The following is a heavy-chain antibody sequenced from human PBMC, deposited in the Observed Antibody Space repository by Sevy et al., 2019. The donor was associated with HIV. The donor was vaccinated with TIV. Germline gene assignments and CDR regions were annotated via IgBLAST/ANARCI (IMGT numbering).Heavy chain of an antibody. CDR1: GFTFSSYA. Sequence: GGSLRLSCAASGFTFSSYAMHWVRQAPGKGLEWVAVISYDGSNKYYEDSVKGRFTISRDNSKNTRYLQMNSLRAEDTAVYYCARDQYYDSSGSPYFDYWGQGTLVTVSS. D-gene: IGHD3-22*01. V-gene: IGHV3-30-3*01. CDR2: ISYDGSNK. J-gene: IGHJ4*02. CDR3: ARDQYYDSSGSPYFDY.